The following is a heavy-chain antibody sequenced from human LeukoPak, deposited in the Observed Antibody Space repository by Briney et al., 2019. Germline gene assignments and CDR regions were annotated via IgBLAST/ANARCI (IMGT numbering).Heavy chain of an antibody. CDR2: INPNSGGT. V-gene: IGHV1-2*02. D-gene: IGHD3-3*01. CDR3: ARDQDYDFWSGYPRGNWFDP. J-gene: IGHJ5*02. Sequence: ASVKVSCKASGYTFTGYYMHWVRQAPGQGLEWMGWINPNSGGTNYAQKFQGRVTMTRDTSISTAYMELSRVRSDDTDVYYCARDQDYDFWSGYPRGNWFDPWGQGTLVTVSS. CDR1: GYTFTGYY.